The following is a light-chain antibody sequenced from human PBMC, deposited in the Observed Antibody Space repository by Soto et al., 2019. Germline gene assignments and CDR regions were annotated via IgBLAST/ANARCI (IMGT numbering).Light chain of an antibody. CDR2: RAS. V-gene: IGKV1D-12*01. CDR3: QQANSFPIT. CDR1: HGIGS. Sequence: DIQMTQSPSAVSAFVGDRVTITCRASHGIGSLAWYQHKPGRAPKLLIFRASSLQSGVPSRFSGSGSGTDFTLTISSLQPEDFPTYYCQQANSFPITVGQGTRLEI. J-gene: IGKJ5*01.